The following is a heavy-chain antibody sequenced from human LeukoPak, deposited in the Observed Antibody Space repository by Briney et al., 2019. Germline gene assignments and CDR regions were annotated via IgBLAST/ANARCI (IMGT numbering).Heavy chain of an antibody. CDR2: ISYDGNNK. V-gene: IGHV3-30-3*01. CDR3: AKIWGDPTGSFDI. D-gene: IGHD3-16*01. Sequence: GGSLRLSCAASGFTFSYYVMHWVRQAPGKGLEWVTVISYDGNNKYYADSVKGRFTISRDNSKNTLYLQMNSLRAEDTAVYYCAKIWGDPTGSFDIWGQGTMVSVSS. CDR1: GFTFSYYV. J-gene: IGHJ3*02.